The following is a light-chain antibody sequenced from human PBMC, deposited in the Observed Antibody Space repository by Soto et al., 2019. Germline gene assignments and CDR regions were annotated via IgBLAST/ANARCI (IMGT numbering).Light chain of an antibody. Sequence: EIVMTQSPATLSVSPGERATLSCRASQSVSSNLAWYQQKPGQAPRLLIYGASTRATGIPARFSGSGSGTEFTLTISSLESEDFAVYYCPLDNKWPPWTFGQGTRVEI. CDR3: PLDNKWPPWT. CDR1: QSVSSN. V-gene: IGKV3-15*01. J-gene: IGKJ1*01. CDR2: GAS.